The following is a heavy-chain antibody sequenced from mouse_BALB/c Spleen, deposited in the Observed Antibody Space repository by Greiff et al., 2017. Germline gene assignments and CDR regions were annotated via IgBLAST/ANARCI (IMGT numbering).Heavy chain of an antibody. J-gene: IGHJ4*01. CDR1: GYSITSDYA. CDR3: AYGYDGAMDY. V-gene: IGHV3-2*02. CDR2: ISYSGST. Sequence: VQLKESGPGLVKPSQSLSLTCTVTGYSITSDYAWNWIRQFPGNKLEWMGYISYSGSTNYNPSLKSRISITRDTSKNQFFLQLNSVTTEDTATYYCAYGYDGAMDYWGQGTSVTVSS. D-gene: IGHD2-2*01.